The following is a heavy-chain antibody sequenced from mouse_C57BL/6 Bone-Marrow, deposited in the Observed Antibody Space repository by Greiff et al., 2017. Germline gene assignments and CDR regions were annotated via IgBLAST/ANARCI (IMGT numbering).Heavy chain of an antibody. CDR2: FDPSDSYT. J-gene: IGHJ2*01. D-gene: IGHD1-1*01. Sequence: QVQLQQPGAELVMPGASVKLSCKASGYTFTSYWMHWVKQRPGQGLEWIGEFDPSDSYTNYNQKFKGKSTLTVDKSSSTAYMQLSSLTSEDSAVYYCAREGYYGSSLYYFDYWGQGTTLTVSS. CDR1: GYTFTSYW. V-gene: IGHV1-69*01. CDR3: AREGYYGSSLYYFDY.